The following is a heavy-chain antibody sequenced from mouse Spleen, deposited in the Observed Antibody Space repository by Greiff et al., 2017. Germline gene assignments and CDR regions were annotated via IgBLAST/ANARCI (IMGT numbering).Heavy chain of an antibody. D-gene: IGHD1-1*01. CDR3: ARDITTVGRDYFDY. J-gene: IGHJ2*01. CDR1: GFTFSSYA. Sequence: EVKVEESGGGLVKPGGSLKLSCAASGFTFSSYAMSWVRQTPEKRLEWVATISDGGSYTYYPDNVKGRFTISRDNAKNNLYLQMSHLKSEDTAMYYCARDITTVGRDYFDYWGQGTTLTVSS. CDR2: ISDGGSYT. V-gene: IGHV5-4*01.